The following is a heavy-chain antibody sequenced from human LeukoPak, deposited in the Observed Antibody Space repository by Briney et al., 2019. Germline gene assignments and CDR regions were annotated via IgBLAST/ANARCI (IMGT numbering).Heavy chain of an antibody. Sequence: GGSLRLSCAASGFTFSSYGMHWVRQAPGKGLDWVAVKWYDGTNKYYADSVKGRFTISRDNSKNTLYLQMNSLRAEDTALYYCAREQYYYGSGTHFDYWGQGTLVTVSS. D-gene: IGHD3-10*01. V-gene: IGHV3-33*01. J-gene: IGHJ4*02. CDR1: GFTFSSYG. CDR2: KWYDGTNK. CDR3: AREQYYYGSGTHFDY.